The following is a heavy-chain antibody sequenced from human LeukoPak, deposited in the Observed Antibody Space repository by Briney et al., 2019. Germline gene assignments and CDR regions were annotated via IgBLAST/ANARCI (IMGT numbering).Heavy chain of an antibody. J-gene: IGHJ3*02. D-gene: IGHD3-22*01. CDR1: GYSFTSYW. CDR2: IYPGDSDT. CDR3: ARRVDYDSSGYYYAWAFDI. Sequence: EESLQISCQGSGYSFTSYWIGWVRQMPGKGLEWMGIIYPGDSDTRYSPSFQGQVTISADKSISTAYLQWSSLKASDTAMYYCARRVDYDSSGYYYAWAFDIWGQGTMDTVSS. V-gene: IGHV5-51*01.